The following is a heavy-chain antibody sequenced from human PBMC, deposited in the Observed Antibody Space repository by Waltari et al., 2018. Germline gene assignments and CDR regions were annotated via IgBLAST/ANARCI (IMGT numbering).Heavy chain of an antibody. Sequence: QVQLQESGPGLVKPSQTLSLTCTVSGGSISSGSYYWSWIRQPAGKGLEWIGRIYTSGSTNYNPTLRSRVTISVDTSKNQFSLKLSSVTAADTAVYYCAGLYSSSWAGSPPFDPWGQGTLVTVSS. V-gene: IGHV4-61*02. CDR1: GGSISSGSYY. D-gene: IGHD6-13*01. CDR3: AGLYSSSWAGSPPFDP. CDR2: IYTSGST. J-gene: IGHJ5*02.